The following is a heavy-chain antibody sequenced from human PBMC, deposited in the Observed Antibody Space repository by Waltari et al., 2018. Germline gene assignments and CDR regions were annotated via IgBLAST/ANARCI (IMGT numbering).Heavy chain of an antibody. J-gene: IGHJ3*01. CDR3: AKVLNNWPDVFDV. CDR2: ISGSGGST. Sequence: EVQLLESGGGLVQPGGSLRLACAASGFTFSSYAMSWVRQAPGKGLEWVSAISGSGGSTYYADSVKGRFTISRDNSKNTLYLQMNSLRAEDTAVYFCAKVLNNWPDVFDVWGQGTMVTVSS. CDR1: GFTFSSYA. V-gene: IGHV3-23*01.